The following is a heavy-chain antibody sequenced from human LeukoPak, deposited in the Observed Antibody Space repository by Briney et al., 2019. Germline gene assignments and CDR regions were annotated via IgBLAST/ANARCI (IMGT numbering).Heavy chain of an antibody. CDR1: GSTFSSYG. J-gene: IGHJ6*02. D-gene: IGHD4-23*01. V-gene: IGHV3-30*03. CDR2: ISYDGSNK. CDR3: ARPYYGGKVVGGYYYYGMDV. Sequence: PGGSLRLSCAASGSTFSSYGMHWVRQAPGKGLEWVAVISYDGSNKYYADSVKGRFTISRDKSKNTLYLQMNSLRAEDTAVYYCARPYYGGKVVGGYYYYGMDVWSQGTTVTVSS.